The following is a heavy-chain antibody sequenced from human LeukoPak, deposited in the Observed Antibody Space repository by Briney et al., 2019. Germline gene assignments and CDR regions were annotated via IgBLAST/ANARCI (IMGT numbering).Heavy chain of an antibody. CDR1: GFTFSSYA. D-gene: IGHD2-2*01. J-gene: IGHJ6*02. CDR3: AKNSDCSSASCYSYYYGMDV. CDR2: ISYDGSNK. V-gene: IGHV3-30-3*02. Sequence: GRSLRLSCAASGFTFSSYAMHWVRQAPGKGLEWVAVISYDGSNKYYADSVKGRFTISRDNSKNTLYLQMNSLRAEDTAVYYCAKNSDCSSASCYSYYYGMDVWGQGTTVTVSS.